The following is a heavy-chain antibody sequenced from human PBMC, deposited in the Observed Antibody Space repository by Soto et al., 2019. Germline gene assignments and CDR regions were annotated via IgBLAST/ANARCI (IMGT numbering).Heavy chain of an antibody. Sequence: SETLSLTCTVSGGSISSGGYYWSWIRQHPGKGLEWIGYIYYSGSTYYNPSLKSRVTISVDTSKNQFSLKLSSVTAADTAVYYCARVATVTSFFKTSGDHCDRLYVRSQG. CDR2: IYYSGST. V-gene: IGHV4-31*03. J-gene: IGHJ3*01. CDR1: GGSISSGGYY. D-gene: IGHD4-17*01. CDR3: ARVATVTSFFKTSGDHCDRLYV.